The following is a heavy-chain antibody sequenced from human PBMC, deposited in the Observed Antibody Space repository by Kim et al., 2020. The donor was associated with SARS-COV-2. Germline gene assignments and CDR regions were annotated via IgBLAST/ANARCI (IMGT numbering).Heavy chain of an antibody. D-gene: IGHD2-15*01. V-gene: IGHV5-51*01. J-gene: IGHJ4*02. Sequence: YPDDSDTRDSPSFQGQVTISADKSISTAYLQWSSLKASDTAMYYCARIGDYWGQGTLVTVSS. CDR3: ARIGDY. CDR2: YPDDSDT.